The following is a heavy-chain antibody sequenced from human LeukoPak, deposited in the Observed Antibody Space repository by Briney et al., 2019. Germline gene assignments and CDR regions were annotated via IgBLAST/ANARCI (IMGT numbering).Heavy chain of an antibody. Sequence: GAPLKISCKGSGYSFTSYWIGWVRQMPGKGLEWMGIIYPGDSDTRYSPSFQGQVTISADKSISTAYLQWSSLKASDTAMYYCARAYYYYYDSSGYPDYWGQGTLVTVSS. CDR2: IYPGDSDT. J-gene: IGHJ4*02. CDR1: GYSFTSYW. V-gene: IGHV5-51*01. CDR3: ARAYYYYYDSSGYPDY. D-gene: IGHD3-22*01.